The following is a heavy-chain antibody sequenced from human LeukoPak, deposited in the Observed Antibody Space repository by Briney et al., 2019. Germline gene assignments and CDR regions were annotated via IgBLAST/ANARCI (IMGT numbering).Heavy chain of an antibody. CDR3: ASSEEVGATPFDY. J-gene: IGHJ4*02. Sequence: SSETLSLTCTVSGDSISSGYYWGWIRQPPGKGLEWIGSIYHSGSTYYNPSLKSRVTISVDTSKNQFSLKLSSVTAADTAVYYCASSEEVGATPFDYWGQGTLVTVSS. CDR1: GDSISSGYY. CDR2: IYHSGST. V-gene: IGHV4-38-2*02. D-gene: IGHD1-26*01.